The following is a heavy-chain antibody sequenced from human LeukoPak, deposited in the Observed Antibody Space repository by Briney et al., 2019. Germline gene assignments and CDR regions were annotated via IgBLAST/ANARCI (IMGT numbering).Heavy chain of an antibody. V-gene: IGHV3-53*01. CDR3: ARERGRGRDSPWFDY. CDR2: IYSDGST. D-gene: IGHD1-26*01. CDR1: GFIVSGDF. J-gene: IGHJ4*02. Sequence: PGGSLRLSCAASGFIVSGDFMSWVRQAPGKGLERVSVIYSDGSTYYADSVKGRFTISRDNSKNTLDLQMTGLRAEDTAVYYCARERGRGRDSPWFDYWGQGTLVTVSS.